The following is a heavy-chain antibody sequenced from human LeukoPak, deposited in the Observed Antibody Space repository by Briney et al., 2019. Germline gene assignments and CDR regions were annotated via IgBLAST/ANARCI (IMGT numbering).Heavy chain of an antibody. Sequence: PGGSLRLSCAASGFTFSNYAMRWVRQAPGKGLEWVSGISGSGDTTYYADSVKGRFTISRDNSKNTLHLQMNSLRAADTAVYFCARRSGVAVAGAFDNWGQGTLVTVSS. V-gene: IGHV3-23*01. J-gene: IGHJ4*02. CDR2: ISGSGDTT. D-gene: IGHD6-19*01. CDR1: GFTFSNYA. CDR3: ARRSGVAVAGAFDN.